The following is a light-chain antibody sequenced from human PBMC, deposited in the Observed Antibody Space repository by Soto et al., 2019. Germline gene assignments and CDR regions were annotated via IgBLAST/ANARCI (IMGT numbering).Light chain of an antibody. V-gene: IGLV2-14*01. J-gene: IGLJ1*01. CDR1: TSDVGAYNY. CDR3: SSYTTTSTYV. Sequence: QSVLAQPASVSGSPGQSITVSCTGTTSDVGAYNYVSWYQQYPGKAPKLIIYEVSNRPSGISDRFSGSKSGNTYSLTISGLQTEDEADFYCSSYTTTSTYVFGTGTKVTVL. CDR2: EVS.